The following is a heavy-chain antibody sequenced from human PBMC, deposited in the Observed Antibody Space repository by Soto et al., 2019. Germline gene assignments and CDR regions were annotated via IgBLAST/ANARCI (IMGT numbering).Heavy chain of an antibody. CDR1: GFTFRSYS. D-gene: IGHD1-20*01. Sequence: EVQLVESGGGLAKPGGSLRLSCIASGFTFRSYSMTWVRQAPGQGLEWVTSIRRGTNYTSYADAVKGRFTISRDNSKNSMFLQGNRLSAEDTAVYYCARGTAPGITVLRGPPTMRGFDSWGQGTMVTVSS. V-gene: IGHV3-21*02. J-gene: IGHJ3*02. CDR3: ARGTAPGITVLRGPPTMRGFDS. CDR2: IRRGTNYT.